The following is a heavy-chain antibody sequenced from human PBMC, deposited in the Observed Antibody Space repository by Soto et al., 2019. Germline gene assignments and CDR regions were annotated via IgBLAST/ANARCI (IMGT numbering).Heavy chain of an antibody. V-gene: IGHV3-73*01. CDR2: IRSRDSDYAT. D-gene: IGHD6-6*01. CDR1: GFTFSGSV. J-gene: IGHJ4*02. Sequence: EVQLVESGGGLVHPGGSPKLSCAVSGFTFSGSVMHWVRQAPGKGMEWLGRIRSRDSDYATSYAESVKGRVTISRDDAKNTAYLQATSLKSEDTALYYCTTYGNSSKGFDYWGQGTRVTVSS. CDR3: TTYGNSSKGFDY.